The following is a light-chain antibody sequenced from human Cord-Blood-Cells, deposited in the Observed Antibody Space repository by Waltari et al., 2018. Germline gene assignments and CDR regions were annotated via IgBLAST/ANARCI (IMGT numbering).Light chain of an antibody. J-gene: IGKJ3*01. CDR3: QQSYSTPFT. CDR1: QSISSY. Sequence: DIQMPQYPSSLSASVRGRVTITCRASQSISSYLNWYQQKPGKAPKLLIYAASSLQSGVPSRFSGSGSGTDFTLTISSLQPEDFATYYCQQSYSTPFTFGPGTKVDIK. CDR2: AAS. V-gene: IGKV1-39*01.